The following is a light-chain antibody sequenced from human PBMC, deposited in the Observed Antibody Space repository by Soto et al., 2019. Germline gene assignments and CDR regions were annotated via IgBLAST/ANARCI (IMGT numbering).Light chain of an antibody. CDR2: GAS. CDR3: KQYDSVFT. Sequence: DIQMTQSPSSLSASVGDRVTLTCQASQGITNYLNWYQQKPGKAPKLLIYGASNLETGVPSRFSGSGSGTDFTLTISSLQAEDIATYFCKQYDSVFTVGKGKRLEIK. J-gene: IGKJ5*01. CDR1: QGITNY. V-gene: IGKV1-33*01.